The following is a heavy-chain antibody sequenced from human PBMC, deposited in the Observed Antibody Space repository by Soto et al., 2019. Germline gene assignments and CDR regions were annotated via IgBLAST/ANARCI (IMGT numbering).Heavy chain of an antibody. CDR3: ARMGGYRFTYYFDF. V-gene: IGHV2-70*04. J-gene: IGHJ4*02. D-gene: IGHD5-18*01. Sequence: ESGPTLVNPTQTLTLTCTFSGFSRSTGGMRVSWIRQPPGKALEWLARIDWNDAKCYITFLKSRLTISKDTTKNQVVLTMTNMNPVDTATYYCARMGGYRFTYYFDFWGQGPLVTVSS. CDR2: IDWNDAK. CDR1: GFSRSTGGMR.